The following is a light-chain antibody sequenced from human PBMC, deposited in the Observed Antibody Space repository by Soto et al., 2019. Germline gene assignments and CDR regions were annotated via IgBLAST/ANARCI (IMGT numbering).Light chain of an antibody. V-gene: IGKV1-39*01. CDR1: QNISNR. Sequence: IQTTSSPSSLSSYVEGSVIINCRASQNISNRLAWYQQKPGKAPKLLIFAASSLQSGVPSRFSGSRSGPDFTLTISSLQPEDFATYYCQQSYSIPPTFGQGTKVDIK. CDR3: QQSYSIPPT. J-gene: IGKJ1*01. CDR2: AAS.